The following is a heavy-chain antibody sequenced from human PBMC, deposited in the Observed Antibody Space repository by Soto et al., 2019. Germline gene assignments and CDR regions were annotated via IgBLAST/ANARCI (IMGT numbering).Heavy chain of an antibody. CDR2: INPNSGGT. J-gene: IGHJ6*02. CDR1: GYTFTGYY. Sequence: ASVKVSCKASGYTFTGYYMHWVRQAPGQGLEWMGWINPNSGGTNYAQKFQGWVTMTRDTSISTAYMELSRLRSDDTAVYYCARGSLSRYFDWLPPAGYYYGMDVWGQGTTVTVSS. D-gene: IGHD3-9*01. CDR3: ARGSLSRYFDWLPPAGYYYGMDV. V-gene: IGHV1-2*04.